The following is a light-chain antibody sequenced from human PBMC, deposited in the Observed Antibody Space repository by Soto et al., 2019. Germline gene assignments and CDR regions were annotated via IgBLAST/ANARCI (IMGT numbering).Light chain of an antibody. J-gene: IGKJ1*01. CDR2: DAS. V-gene: IGKV3-15*01. Sequence: EIVMTQSPATLSLSPGERATLSCRASQTIDTTLAWYQRKPGQAPRLLIYDASTRATGVPARFSGSGSGTDFTLTINRLEPEDFAVYYCQQYDSSPRTFGQGTKADIK. CDR1: QTIDTT. CDR3: QQYDSSPRT.